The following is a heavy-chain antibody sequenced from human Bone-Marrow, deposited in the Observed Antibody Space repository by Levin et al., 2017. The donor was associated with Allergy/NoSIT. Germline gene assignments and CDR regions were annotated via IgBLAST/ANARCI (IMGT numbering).Heavy chain of an antibody. D-gene: IGHD2-21*01. CDR2: IRHDGVST. CDR3: AKVTIYLWWLPDNRLSLDY. Sequence: PGGSLRLSCAASGLTSSSYAMSWVRQAPGKGLEWVSAIRHDGVSTTYADSVKGRFTISRDNSRDMIHLQMDSLRVEDTAVYFCAKVTIYLWWLPDNRLSLDYWGQGTLVTVSS. J-gene: IGHJ4*02. CDR1: GLTSSSYA. V-gene: IGHV3-23*01.